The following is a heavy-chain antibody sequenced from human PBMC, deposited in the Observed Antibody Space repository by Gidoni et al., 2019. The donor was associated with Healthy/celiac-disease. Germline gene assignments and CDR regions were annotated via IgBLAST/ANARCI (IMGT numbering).Heavy chain of an antibody. Sequence: QVQLQDSGPGLVKPSGILSLTCAVSGGSISSSNWWGWVRQPPGKGLEWIGEIYHSGSTNYNPSLKSRVTISVDKSKNQFSLKLSSVTAAETAVYYCALGGYNWNYEDYWGQGTLVTVSS. J-gene: IGHJ4*02. V-gene: IGHV4-4*02. CDR3: ALGGYNWNYEDY. D-gene: IGHD1-7*01. CDR2: IYHSGST. CDR1: GGSISSSNW.